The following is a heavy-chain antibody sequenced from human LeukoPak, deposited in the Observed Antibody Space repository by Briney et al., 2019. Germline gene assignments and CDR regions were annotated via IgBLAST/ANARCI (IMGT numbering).Heavy chain of an antibody. CDR1: GFTFSNAW. V-gene: IGHV3-15*01. Sequence: PGGSLRLSCAASGFTFSNAWMSWVRQAPGKGLEWVGRIKSKTDGGTTDYAAPVKGRFTISRDDSKNTLYLQMNSLKTEDTAVYYCARTPTWMDAFDIWGQGTMVTVSS. CDR3: ARTPTWMDAFDI. J-gene: IGHJ3*02. D-gene: IGHD1-1*01. CDR2: IKSKTDGGTT.